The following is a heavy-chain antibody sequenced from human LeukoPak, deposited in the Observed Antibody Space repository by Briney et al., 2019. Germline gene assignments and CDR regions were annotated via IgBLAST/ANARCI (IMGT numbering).Heavy chain of an antibody. CDR2: INPSGGST. CDR1: GYTFTSYN. J-gene: IGHJ6*03. Sequence: ASVKVSCKASGYTFTSYNIHWVRQAPGQGLEWMGIINPSGGSTTYAQKFQGRVTMTRDTSTSTVYMELTSLRSEDTAVYYCAKGRSDFFAYYYYLDVWGKGTTVTVSS. V-gene: IGHV1-46*03. CDR3: AKGRSDFFAYYYYLDV. D-gene: IGHD2-21*02.